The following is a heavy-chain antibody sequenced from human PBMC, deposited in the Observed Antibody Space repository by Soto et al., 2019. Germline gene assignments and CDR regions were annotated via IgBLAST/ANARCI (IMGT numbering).Heavy chain of an antibody. Sequence: QVQLVESGGGVVQPGRSLRLSCAASGFTFSSYGMHWVRQAPGKGLEWVATIWYDGSNKYYADSVKGRFTISRDDSKNTLYLQMNSLRADDTAVYYCSRVGRLDNCSGGSCYALDYWGQGTLVTVSS. D-gene: IGHD2-15*01. J-gene: IGHJ4*02. CDR3: SRVGRLDNCSGGSCYALDY. V-gene: IGHV3-33*01. CDR2: IWYDGSNK. CDR1: GFTFSSYG.